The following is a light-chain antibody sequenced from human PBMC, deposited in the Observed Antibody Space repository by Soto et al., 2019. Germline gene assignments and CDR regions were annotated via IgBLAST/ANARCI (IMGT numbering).Light chain of an antibody. Sequence: EIVLTQSPDTLSLSPGERATLSCRASQSVSSSYLAWYQQKPGQAPMLLIYGASSRATGIPDRFSGSGSGTDFTLTISRLEPGDFAVYYCQQYGSSPPTWTFGQGTKVEIK. CDR2: GAS. V-gene: IGKV3-20*01. J-gene: IGKJ1*01. CDR3: QQYGSSPPTWT. CDR1: QSVSSSY.